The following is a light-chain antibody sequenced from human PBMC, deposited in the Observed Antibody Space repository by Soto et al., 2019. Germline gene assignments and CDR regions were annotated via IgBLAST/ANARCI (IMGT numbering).Light chain of an antibody. J-gene: IGLJ1*01. Sequence: QSALTQPASVSGSPGQSITISCTGTSSDVGGYNYVSWYQQHPGKAPKLVIYEVSNRPSGVSNRFSGSKSGNTDSLTISGAEADDEADNYWISYTSSSSLFVFGSGTKVTVL. V-gene: IGLV2-14*01. CDR3: ISYTSSSSLFV. CDR2: EVS. CDR1: SSDVGGYNY.